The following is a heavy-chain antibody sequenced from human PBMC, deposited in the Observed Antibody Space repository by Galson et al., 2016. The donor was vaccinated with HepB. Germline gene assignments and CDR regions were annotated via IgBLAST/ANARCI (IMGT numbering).Heavy chain of an antibody. CDR1: GFTFTRYT. CDR2: ISGGSSYK. Sequence: SLRLSCAASGFTFTRYTMNWVRQSPGKGLEWVSSISGGSSYKYYADSVKGRFTISRDNSKNSLYLQMNSLRAEDTAIYFCARTPGYSGTWYDAFDIWGPGTIVPVS. J-gene: IGHJ3*02. V-gene: IGHV3-21*01. CDR3: ARTPGYSGTWYDAFDI. D-gene: IGHD6-13*01.